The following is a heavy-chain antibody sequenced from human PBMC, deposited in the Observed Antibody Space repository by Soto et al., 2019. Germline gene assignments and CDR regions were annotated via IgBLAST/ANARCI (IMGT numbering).Heavy chain of an antibody. D-gene: IGHD2-15*01. V-gene: IGHV1-69*01. CDR1: GGTFSSYA. CDR3: ARGGLKAYCSGGSCYSRPCAFDI. Sequence: QVQLVQSGAEVKKPGSSVKVSCKASGGTFSSYAISWVRQAPGQGLEWMGGIIPIFGTANYAQKFQGRVTITADESTSTAYMELSSLRSEDRAVYYCARGGLKAYCSGGSCYSRPCAFDIWGQGTMVTVSS. J-gene: IGHJ3*02. CDR2: IIPIFGTA.